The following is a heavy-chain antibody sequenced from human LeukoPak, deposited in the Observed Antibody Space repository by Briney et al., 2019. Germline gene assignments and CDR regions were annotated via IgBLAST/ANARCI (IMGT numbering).Heavy chain of an antibody. CDR1: GFTFSSYA. CDR3: AKPLGRDSSGYYWGRSPLDY. CDR2: ISYDGSNK. J-gene: IGHJ4*02. D-gene: IGHD3-22*01. Sequence: PGGSLRLSCAASGFTFSSYAMHWVRQAPGKGLEWVAVISYDGSNKYYADSVKGRFTISRDNSKNTLYLQMNSLRAEDTAVYYCAKPLGRDSSGYYWGRSPLDYWGQGTLVTVSS. V-gene: IGHV3-30*04.